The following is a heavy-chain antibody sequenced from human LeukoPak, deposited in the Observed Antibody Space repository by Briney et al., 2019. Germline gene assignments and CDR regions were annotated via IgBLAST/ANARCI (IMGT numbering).Heavy chain of an antibody. J-gene: IGHJ6*02. D-gene: IGHD3-3*01. V-gene: IGHV4-34*01. CDR1: GGSFSGYY. CDR2: INHSGST. CDR3: ARRNYDFWSGYYMTGYYYGMDV. Sequence: SETLSLTCAVYGGSFSGYYWSWIRQPPGKGLEWIGEINHSGSTNYNPSLKSRVTISVDTSKSQFSLKLSSVTAADTAVYYCARRNYDFWSGYYMTGYYYGMDVWGQGTTVTVSS.